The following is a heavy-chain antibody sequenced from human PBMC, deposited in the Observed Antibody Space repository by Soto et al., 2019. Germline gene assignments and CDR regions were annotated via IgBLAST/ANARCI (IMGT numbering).Heavy chain of an antibody. D-gene: IGHD3-10*01. CDR2: IYYSGST. V-gene: IGHV4-61*01. CDR1: GGSVSSGSYY. J-gene: IGHJ4*02. Sequence: SETLSLTCTVSGGSVSSGSYYWSWIRQPPGKGLEWIGYIYYSGSTNYNPSLKSRVTISVDTSKNQFSLKLSSVTAADTAVYYCARDLGGSGSYYRYFDYWGQGTLVTVSS. CDR3: ARDLGGSGSYYRYFDY.